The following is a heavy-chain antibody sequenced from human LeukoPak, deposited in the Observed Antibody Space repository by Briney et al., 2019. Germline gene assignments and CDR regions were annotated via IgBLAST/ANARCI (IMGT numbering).Heavy chain of an antibody. CDR3: ARDHVEMATIHYYFDY. D-gene: IGHD5-24*01. CDR2: IYTSGST. CDR1: GGSISSGSFY. Sequence: PSQTLSLTCTVSGGSISSGSFYWSWIRQPAGKGLEWIGRIYTSGSTNYNPSLKSRVTISVDTSKNQFSLKLSSVTAADTAVYYCARDHVEMATIHYYFDYWGQGTLVTVSS. J-gene: IGHJ4*02. V-gene: IGHV4-61*02.